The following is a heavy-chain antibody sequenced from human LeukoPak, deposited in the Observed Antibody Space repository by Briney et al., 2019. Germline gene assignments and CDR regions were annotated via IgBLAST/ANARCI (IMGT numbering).Heavy chain of an antibody. CDR1: GFTFSSYA. V-gene: IGHV3-23*01. D-gene: IGHD3-16*01. CDR3: AKGQSRFAGDVSASFDY. J-gene: IGHJ4*02. CDR2: ISGSGGST. Sequence: PGGSLRLSRAASGFTFSSYAMSWVRQAPGKGLEWVSGISGSGGSTYYADSVKGRFTISRDNPKNTLHLQLNSLRADDTALYYCAKGQSRFAGDVSASFDYWGQGTLVTVSS.